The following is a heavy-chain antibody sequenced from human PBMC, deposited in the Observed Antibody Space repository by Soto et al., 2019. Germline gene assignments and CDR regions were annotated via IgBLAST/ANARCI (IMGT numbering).Heavy chain of an antibody. CDR1: GYTFTSYG. V-gene: IGHV1-69*06. D-gene: IGHD5-18*01. Sequence: TSVKLSCKASGYTFTSYGISWVRQAPGQGLEWMGGIIPIFGTANYAQKFQGRVTITADKSTSTAYMELSSLRSEDTAVHYCAREDFDTAMVPNNSFDSCGQGSPVIVSS. CDR3: AREDFDTAMVPNNSFDS. J-gene: IGHJ5*01. CDR2: IIPIFGTA.